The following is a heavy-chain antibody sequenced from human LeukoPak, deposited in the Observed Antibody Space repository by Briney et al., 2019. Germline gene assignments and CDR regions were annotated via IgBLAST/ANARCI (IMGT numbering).Heavy chain of an antibody. D-gene: IGHD3-3*01. CDR3: ARDLYRYDFWSRHYYYGMDV. Sequence: SQTLSLTCAISGDSVSSNSAAWNWIRQSPSRGLEWLGRTYYRSKWYNDYAVSVKSRITINPDTSKNQFSLKLSSVTAADTAVYYCARDLYRYDFWSRHYYYGMDVWGQGTTVTVSS. V-gene: IGHV6-1*01. CDR2: TYYRSKWYN. J-gene: IGHJ6*02. CDR1: GDSVSSNSAA.